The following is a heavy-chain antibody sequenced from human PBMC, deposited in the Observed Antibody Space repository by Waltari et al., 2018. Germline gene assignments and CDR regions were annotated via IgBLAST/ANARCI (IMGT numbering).Heavy chain of an antibody. Sequence: EMHLLESVGALVQPGASLSLSCAAYGFPFSPYAMNWFTQAPGKGMEWVAVMLASGLMHYGDSVKGRFIISRDNSKNTLYLEMYRLRVEDTARYYCAKDEGARLAPTFGMDAWGQGTTVIVS. J-gene: IGHJ6*02. CDR3: AKDEGARLAPTFGMDA. D-gene: IGHD6-6*01. CDR2: MLASGLM. CDR1: GFPFSPYA. V-gene: IGHV3-23*02.